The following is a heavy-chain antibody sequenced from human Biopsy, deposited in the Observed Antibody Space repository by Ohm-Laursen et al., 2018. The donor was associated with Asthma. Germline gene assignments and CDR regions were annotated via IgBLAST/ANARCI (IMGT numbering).Heavy chain of an antibody. V-gene: IGHV4-39*01. CDR2: IYYSGST. CDR1: GGSISSSSYY. Sequence: SETLSLTCTVSGGSISSSSYYWGWIRRPPGKGLEFIGTIYYSGSTYCNPSLKSRVTLSVDASKNQFSLKLTSVTAADTAVYYCVSPPGYWGQGTRVTVSS. J-gene: IGHJ4*02. CDR3: VSPPGY.